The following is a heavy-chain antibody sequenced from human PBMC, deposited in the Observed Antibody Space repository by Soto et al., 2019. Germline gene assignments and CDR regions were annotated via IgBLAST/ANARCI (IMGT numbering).Heavy chain of an antibody. CDR2: IYSGGST. Sequence: GGSLRLSCAASGFTVSSNYMSWVRQAPGKGLEWVSVIYSGGSTYYADSVKGRFTISRDNSKNTLYLQMNSLRAEDTAVYYCARAEVTGIFDYWGQGTLVTVSS. V-gene: IGHV3-53*01. CDR3: ARAEVTGIFDY. J-gene: IGHJ4*02. CDR1: GFTVSSNY. D-gene: IGHD2-8*02.